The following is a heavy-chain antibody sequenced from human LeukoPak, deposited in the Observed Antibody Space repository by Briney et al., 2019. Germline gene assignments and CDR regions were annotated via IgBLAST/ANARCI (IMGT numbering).Heavy chain of an antibody. Sequence: GGSLRLPCAASGFTFSSYWMSWVRQAPGKGLEWVANIKQDGSEKYYVDSVKGRFTISRDNAKNSLYLQMNSLRAEDTAVYYCARVHLEWLLSLDYWGQGTLVTVSS. CDR2: IKQDGSEK. CDR3: ARVHLEWLLSLDY. J-gene: IGHJ4*02. D-gene: IGHD3-3*01. V-gene: IGHV3-7*01. CDR1: GFTFSSYW.